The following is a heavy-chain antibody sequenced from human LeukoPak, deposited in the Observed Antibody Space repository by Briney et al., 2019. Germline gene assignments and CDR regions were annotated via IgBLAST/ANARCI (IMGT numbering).Heavy chain of an antibody. CDR1: GGSVSSGSYY. J-gene: IGHJ5*02. Sequence: PSGTLSLTCTVSGGSVSSGSYYWSWIRQPPGKGLEWIGYIYYSGSTNYNPSLKSRVTISVDTSKNQFSLKLSSVTAADTAVYYCAREGITGYSYGRFDPWGQGTLVTVSS. CDR2: IYYSGST. V-gene: IGHV4-61*01. CDR3: AREGITGYSYGRFDP. D-gene: IGHD5-18*01.